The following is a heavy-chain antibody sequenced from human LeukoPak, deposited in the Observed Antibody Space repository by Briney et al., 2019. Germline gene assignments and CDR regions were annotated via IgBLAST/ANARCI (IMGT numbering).Heavy chain of an antibody. CDR2: ISHIGRT. D-gene: IGHD4-17*01. Sequence: SETLSLTCAVSGDSFSSHYWTWIRQSPGTGLEWIGYISHIGRTNYNPSLKSRVTISIDTSKNQFSLKLRSVTAADTAVYYCARDLVTVTKGFDIWGQGTMVRVSS. CDR1: GDSFSSHY. J-gene: IGHJ3*02. V-gene: IGHV4-59*11. CDR3: ARDLVTVTKGFDI.